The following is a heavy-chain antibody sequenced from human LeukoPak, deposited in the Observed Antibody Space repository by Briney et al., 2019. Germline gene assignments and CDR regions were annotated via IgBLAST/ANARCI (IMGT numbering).Heavy chain of an antibody. V-gene: IGHV1-46*01. Sequence: KXXXKASGXXXXXXYXYWVXQXPXQGXEWMGRINPSGGSTSYTQKFQGRVTMTRDTSTSTVYMELSSLRSEDTAVYYCARRQGSQNDYWGQGTLVTVSS. CDR1: GXXXXXXY. D-gene: IGHD3-10*01. CDR2: INPSGGST. J-gene: IGHJ4*02. CDR3: ARRQGSQNDY.